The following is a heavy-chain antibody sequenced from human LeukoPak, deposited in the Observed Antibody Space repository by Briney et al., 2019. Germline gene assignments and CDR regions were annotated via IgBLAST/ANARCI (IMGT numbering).Heavy chain of an antibody. CDR2: MNPISGNT. CDR3: ARVGYDSSGYYLHDY. J-gene: IGHJ4*02. Sequence: ASLKVSCKASGYTFTSYDINWVRQATGQGLEWMGWMNPISGNTGSAQKFQGRVSMTRNNPIGTAYMELSSLRSEDTAVYYCARVGYDSSGYYLHDYWGQGTLVTVSS. CDR1: GYTFTSYD. D-gene: IGHD3-22*01. V-gene: IGHV1-8*01.